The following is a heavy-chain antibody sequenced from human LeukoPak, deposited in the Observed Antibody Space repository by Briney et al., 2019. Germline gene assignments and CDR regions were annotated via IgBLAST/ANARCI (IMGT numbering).Heavy chain of an antibody. Sequence: SGTLSLTCTVSGGSISRYYWSWIRQPPGKGLEWIGYISYSGSTNYNPSLKSRVTISVDTSKNHFSLKLSSVTAADTAVYYCARAGQGDFWSGLRYFDYWGQGTLVTVSS. D-gene: IGHD3-3*01. V-gene: IGHV4-59*01. J-gene: IGHJ4*02. CDR3: ARAGQGDFWSGLRYFDY. CDR1: GGSISRYY. CDR2: ISYSGST.